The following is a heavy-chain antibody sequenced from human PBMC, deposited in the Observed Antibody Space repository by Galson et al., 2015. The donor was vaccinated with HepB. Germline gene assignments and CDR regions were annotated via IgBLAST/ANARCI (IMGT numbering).Heavy chain of an antibody. CDR2: IYSGGST. J-gene: IGHJ6*02. V-gene: IGHV3-53*01. CDR3: ARDFTRGMGDSLVFYYGMDV. CDR1: GFTVSSNY. D-gene: IGHD5-24*01. Sequence: SLRLSCAASGFTVSSNYMSWVRQAPGKGLEWVSVIYSGGSTYYADSVKGRFTISRDNSKNTLYLQMNSLRAEDTAVYYCARDFTRGMGDSLVFYYGMDVWGQGTTVTVSS.